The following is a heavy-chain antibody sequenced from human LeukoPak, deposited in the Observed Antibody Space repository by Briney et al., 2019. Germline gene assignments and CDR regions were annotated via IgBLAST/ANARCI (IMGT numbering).Heavy chain of an antibody. CDR1: GGSISSYY. CDR3: ARAGDTRYYYDSSGYYYVGFDY. Sequence: SETLSLTCTVSGGSISSYYVSWIRQPPGKGLEWIGYISYTGSTDYNPSLKSRVTISVDMSKNQFSLKVSSVTAADTAVYYCARAGDTRYYYDSSGYYYVGFDYWGQGTLVTVSS. D-gene: IGHD3-22*01. V-gene: IGHV4-59*01. J-gene: IGHJ4*02. CDR2: ISYTGST.